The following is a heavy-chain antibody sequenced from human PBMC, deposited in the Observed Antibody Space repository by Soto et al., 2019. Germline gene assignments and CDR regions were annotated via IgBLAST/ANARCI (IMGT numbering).Heavy chain of an antibody. Sequence: EVQLVESGGGLVKPGGSLRLSCAASGFTFSNAWMNWVRHAPGKGLECVGRIKSKTDGGTTDYAAPVKGRFTISRDDSKHTLYLQMNSLKTEDTAVYYCTTDKDIVVVVAAKGMDVWGQVPTVTVSS. D-gene: IGHD2-15*01. J-gene: IGHJ6*02. CDR1: GFTFSNAW. CDR2: IKSKTDGGTT. V-gene: IGHV3-15*07. CDR3: TTDKDIVVVVAAKGMDV.